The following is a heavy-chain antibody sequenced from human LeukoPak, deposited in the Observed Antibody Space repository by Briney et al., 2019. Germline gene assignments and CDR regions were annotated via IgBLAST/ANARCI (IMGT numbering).Heavy chain of an antibody. Sequence: EASVKVSFKASGYTFTGYYMHWVRQAPGQGLEWMGWINPNNGGTNYAQKFQGRVTMTRDTSINTAYMELSGLTSDDTALYYCARDEWLFDYWGQGTLVTVSS. D-gene: IGHD5-12*01. CDR2: INPNNGGT. V-gene: IGHV1-2*02. CDR1: GYTFTGYY. J-gene: IGHJ4*02. CDR3: ARDEWLFDY.